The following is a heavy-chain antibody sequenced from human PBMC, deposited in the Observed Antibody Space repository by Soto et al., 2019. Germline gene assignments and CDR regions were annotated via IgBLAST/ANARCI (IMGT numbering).Heavy chain of an antibody. J-gene: IGHJ5*01. D-gene: IGHD3-3*01. CDR2: MNPNSGNT. CDR3: TSPRTIFGAPGDDS. Sequence: GASVKVSCKASGYTFTSYDINWVRQATGQGLEWMGWMNPNSGNTGYAQKFQGRVTMTRNTSISTAYMELSSLRSEDTAVYYCTSPRTIFGAPGDDSWRHGTLVTVHS. V-gene: IGHV1-8*01. CDR1: GYTFTSYD.